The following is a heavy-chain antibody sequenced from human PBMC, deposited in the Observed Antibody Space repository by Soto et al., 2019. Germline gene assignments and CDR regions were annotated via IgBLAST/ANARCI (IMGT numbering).Heavy chain of an antibody. Sequence: GASVKVSCKASGYTFTGYAMHWVRQAPGQRLEWMGWINAGNGNTKYSQKFQGRVTITRDTSASTAYMELSSLRSEDTAVYYCARDLAWLRFYFDYWGQGTLVTVSS. CDR1: GYTFTGYA. J-gene: IGHJ4*02. CDR3: ARDLAWLRFYFDY. V-gene: IGHV1-3*01. CDR2: INAGNGNT. D-gene: IGHD5-12*01.